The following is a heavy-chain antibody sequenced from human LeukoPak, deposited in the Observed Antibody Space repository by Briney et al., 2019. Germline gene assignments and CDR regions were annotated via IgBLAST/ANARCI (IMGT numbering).Heavy chain of an antibody. V-gene: IGHV3-30*02. Sequence: GGSLRLSCAASGSIFSTYGMYWVRQAPGKGLEWVAFIRHDGSIKNYAGSVKGRSTISRDNSKNTLYLQMNSLRAEDTAVYYCAKDSLADIDYWGQGTLVTVSS. J-gene: IGHJ4*02. CDR1: GSIFSTYG. CDR3: AKDSLADIDY. CDR2: IRHDGSIK. D-gene: IGHD3-16*01.